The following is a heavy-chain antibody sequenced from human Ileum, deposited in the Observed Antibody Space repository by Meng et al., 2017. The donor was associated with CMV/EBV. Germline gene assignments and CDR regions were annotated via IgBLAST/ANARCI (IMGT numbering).Heavy chain of an antibody. V-gene: IGHV6-1*01. J-gene: IGHJ4*02. CDR1: DRVSISTEC. Sequence: GHMPQSCQATGKPSKALSRNWDRDRVSISTECWHWIRQSPSRGLAWLGRTWYGSKWYYEYAVSVKSRITIIPDTSQNQISLQLNSVTPDDTAVYYCTYGWPLKYWGQGSLVTVSS. D-gene: IGHD3-10*01. CDR2: TWYGSKWYY. CDR3: TYGWPLKY.